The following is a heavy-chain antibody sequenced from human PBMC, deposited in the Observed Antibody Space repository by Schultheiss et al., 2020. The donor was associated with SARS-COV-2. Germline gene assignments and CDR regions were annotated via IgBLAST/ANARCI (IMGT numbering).Heavy chain of an antibody. Sequence: SQTLSLTCTVSGGSISSGGYYWSWIRQHPGKGLEWIGYIYYSGSTYYNPSLKSLVTISLDTSKNQFSLKLSSVTAADTAVYYCARVLVRGDNWFDPWGQGTLVTVSS. D-gene: IGHD3-10*01. CDR1: GGSISSGGYY. J-gene: IGHJ5*02. V-gene: IGHV4-31*01. CDR3: ARVLVRGDNWFDP. CDR2: IYYSGST.